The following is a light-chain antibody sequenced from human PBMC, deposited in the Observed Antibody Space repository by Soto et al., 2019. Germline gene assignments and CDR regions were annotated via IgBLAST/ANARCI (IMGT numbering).Light chain of an antibody. CDR1: QSVSSN. Sequence: MTQSPATLSVSPGERATLSCRASQSVSSNLAWYQQKPGQAPRPLIYGASARATGIPARFRGSGSGTEFTLTISSLQSEDFAVYYCQQYNNWPPYTFGQGTKLEIK. CDR2: GAS. J-gene: IGKJ2*01. V-gene: IGKV3-15*01. CDR3: QQYNNWPPYT.